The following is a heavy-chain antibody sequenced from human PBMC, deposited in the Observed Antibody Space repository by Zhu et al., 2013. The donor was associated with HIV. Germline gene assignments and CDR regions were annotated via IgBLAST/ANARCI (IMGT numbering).Heavy chain of an antibody. Sequence: QVQLVQSGAEVKKPGASVKVSCKASGYTFTGFYIHWVRQAPGQGLEWMGWINPNSGATNFAQNFQGRVTMTRDTSISTAYMELSRLRSDDTAVYYCARESELMRNYYYGMDVWGQGTTVTVSS. CDR3: ARESELMRNYYYGMDV. J-gene: IGHJ6*02. CDR2: INPNSGAT. CDR1: GYTFTGFY. V-gene: IGHV1-2*02. D-gene: IGHD1-1*01.